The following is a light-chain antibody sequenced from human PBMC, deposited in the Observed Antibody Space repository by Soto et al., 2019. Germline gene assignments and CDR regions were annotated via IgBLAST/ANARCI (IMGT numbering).Light chain of an antibody. CDR2: DVT. CDR1: TSDVGGYNY. CDR3: CSYAGSYTWV. J-gene: IGLJ3*02. Sequence: QSALTQPRSVSASPGQSVTISCTGTTSDVGGYNYVSWYQQHPGQAPKLMIYDVTTRPSGVPDRFSGSKSGNTASLTISGPQGEDEADNYCCSYAGSYTWVFGGGTQVTVL. V-gene: IGLV2-11*01.